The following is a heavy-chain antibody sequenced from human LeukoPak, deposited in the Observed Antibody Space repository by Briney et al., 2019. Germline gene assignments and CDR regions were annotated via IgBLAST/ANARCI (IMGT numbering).Heavy chain of an antibody. CDR2: IIPIFDTA. CDR1: GGTFSSYS. D-gene: IGHD3-3*01. Sequence: VKVSCKASGGTFSSYSISWVRQAPGQGLEWMGGIIPIFDTADYAQKFQGRVTITADESTSTAYMELSSLRSEDTAVYYCARDPSYYDFWSGYYTPYYYYGMDVWGQGTTVTVSS. V-gene: IGHV1-69*13. J-gene: IGHJ6*02. CDR3: ARDPSYYDFWSGYYTPYYYYGMDV.